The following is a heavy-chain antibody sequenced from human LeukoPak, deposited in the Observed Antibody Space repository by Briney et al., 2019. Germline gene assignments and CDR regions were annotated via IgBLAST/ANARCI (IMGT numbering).Heavy chain of an antibody. CDR3: ARTDNRSGSYGY. Sequence: GGSLRLSCAASGFSFSSYGMHWVRQAPGKGLEWVAVISNDGSITKYGDSVKGRFTISRDNSKNTLYLQMNSLRAEDTAVYYCARTDNRSGSYGYWGQGTLVTVSS. J-gene: IGHJ4*02. CDR1: GFSFSSYG. V-gene: IGHV3-30*03. D-gene: IGHD3-10*01. CDR2: ISNDGSIT.